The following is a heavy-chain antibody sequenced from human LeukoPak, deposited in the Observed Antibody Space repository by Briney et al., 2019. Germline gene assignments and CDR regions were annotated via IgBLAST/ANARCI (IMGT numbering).Heavy chain of an antibody. D-gene: IGHD2-2*01. V-gene: IGHV4-34*01. J-gene: IGHJ4*02. CDR2: INHSGST. CDR1: GGSFSGYY. CDR3: ARSLYCSSTSCTNNIFDY. Sequence: SETLSLTCAVYGGSFSGYYWSWIRQPPGKGLEWIGEINHSGSTNYNPSLKSRVTIPVDTSKNQFSLKLSSVTAADTAVYYCARSLYCSSTSCTNNIFDYWGQGTLVTVSS.